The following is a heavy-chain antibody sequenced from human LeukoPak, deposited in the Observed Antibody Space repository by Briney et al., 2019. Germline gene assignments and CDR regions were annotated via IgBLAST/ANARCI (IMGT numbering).Heavy chain of an antibody. CDR3: VRDDGAVKPC. CDR1: GFTLSSYW. Sequence: PGGSLGLSCAASGFTLSSYWMSWVRQAPGKGLEWVANIKRDGSEKYYVDSVKGRFTISRDNAKNSLFLQMSSLRVEDTAVYYCVRDDGAVKPCWGLGTLVTVSS. D-gene: IGHD6-19*01. J-gene: IGHJ4*02. V-gene: IGHV3-7*01. CDR2: IKRDGSEK.